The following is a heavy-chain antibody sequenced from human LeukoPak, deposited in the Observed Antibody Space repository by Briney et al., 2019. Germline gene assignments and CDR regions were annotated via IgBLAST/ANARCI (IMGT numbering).Heavy chain of an antibody. D-gene: IGHD3-10*01. Sequence: SVKVSCKASGATFSSYAITWVRQAPGQGLEWMGRIVPIFGTTHHAQNLQGRATITTDESTGTAYMELSGLRSEDTAVYFCARSYGSGSFLDYWGQGTLVTVSS. CDR1: GATFSSYA. CDR2: IVPIFGTT. V-gene: IGHV1-69*05. J-gene: IGHJ4*02. CDR3: ARSYGSGSFLDY.